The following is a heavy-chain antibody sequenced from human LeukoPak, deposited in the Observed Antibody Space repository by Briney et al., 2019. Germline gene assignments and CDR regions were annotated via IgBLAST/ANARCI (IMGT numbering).Heavy chain of an antibody. V-gene: IGHV3-23*01. CDR3: ARVVGVSVVVAAMDYYYYMDV. J-gene: IGHJ6*03. D-gene: IGHD2-15*01. CDR1: GFTFSSYA. Sequence: GGSLRLSCAASGFTFSSYAMNWVRQAPGKGLEWVSAISGSGSSTYYADSVKGRFTISRDNAKNSLYLQMNSLRAEDTALYYCARVVGVSVVVAAMDYYYYMDVWGKGTTVTVSS. CDR2: ISGSGSST.